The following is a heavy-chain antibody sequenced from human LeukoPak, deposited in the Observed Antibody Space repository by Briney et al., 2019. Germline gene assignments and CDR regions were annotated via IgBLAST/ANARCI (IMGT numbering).Heavy chain of an antibody. D-gene: IGHD6-19*01. CDR2: INPNSGGT. Sequence: ASVTVSCKASGYIFTGYYIHWVRQAPGQGLAWMGWINPNSGGTNYARKSQGRVTMTRDTSINSANMELSWLRSDDTAVYYCARESSYDVAVAGTRAFDIWGQGTMVTVSS. CDR1: GYIFTGYY. CDR3: ARESSYDVAVAGTRAFDI. J-gene: IGHJ3*02. V-gene: IGHV1-2*02.